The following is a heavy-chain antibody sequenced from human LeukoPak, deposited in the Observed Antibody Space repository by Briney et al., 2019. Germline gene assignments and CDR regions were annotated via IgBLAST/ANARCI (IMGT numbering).Heavy chain of an antibody. CDR1: GYTFTSYG. J-gene: IGHJ3*02. CDR2: ISAYNGNT. Sequence: ASVKVSCKASGYTFTSYGFSWVRQAPGQGLEWMGWISAYNGNTNYAQKLQGRVTMTTDTSTSTAYMELRSLRSDDTAVYYCARLLYYDFWSGYSDAFDIWGQGTMVTVSS. V-gene: IGHV1-18*01. D-gene: IGHD3-3*01. CDR3: ARLLYYDFWSGYSDAFDI.